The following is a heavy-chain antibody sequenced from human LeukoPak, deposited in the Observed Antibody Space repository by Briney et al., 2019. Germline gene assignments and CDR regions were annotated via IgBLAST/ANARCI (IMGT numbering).Heavy chain of an antibody. CDR3: ASPVLWGRGITGDY. CDR1: GFTFSSYS. J-gene: IGHJ4*02. Sequence: PGGSLRLSCAPSGFTFSSYSRSWVRQAPGKGLEGISYINSSSSTIYYADPVKGRFTISRDNAKNSLYLQMNSLRAEDTAVYCCASPVLWGRGITGDYWGGGALVTVSP. CDR2: INSSSSTI. V-gene: IGHV3-48*04. D-gene: IGHD3-10*01.